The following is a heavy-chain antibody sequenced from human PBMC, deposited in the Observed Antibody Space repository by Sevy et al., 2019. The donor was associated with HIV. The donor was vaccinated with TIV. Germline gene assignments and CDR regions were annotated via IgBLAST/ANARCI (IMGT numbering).Heavy chain of an antibody. V-gene: IGHV1-2*06. Sequence: ASVKVSCKTSGYSFSGYNMHWVRQAPGQGLEWMGRINPTSGGTKFAEMFQGRVTMTRDMSISTAYMELSSLRSEDTAMYYCATTREYYSDNSGYIDYWGQGTLVTVSS. CDR2: INPTSGGT. D-gene: IGHD3-22*01. J-gene: IGHJ4*02. CDR3: ATTREYYSDNSGYIDY. CDR1: GYSFSGYN.